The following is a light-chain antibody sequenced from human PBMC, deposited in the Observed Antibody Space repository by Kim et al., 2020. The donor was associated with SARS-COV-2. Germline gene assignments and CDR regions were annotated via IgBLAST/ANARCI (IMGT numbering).Light chain of an antibody. J-gene: IGLJ3*02. Sequence: SATPGQAVTTACSGTTAPICWYQHRPGVAPQLLLFINSQRPSGGPDRFSGSRSGTSASLAISGLQSEDEADYYCGTWDDTLKKYVFGGGTQLTVL. CDR1: TAPIC. V-gene: IGLV1-44*01. CDR3: GTWDDTLKKYV. CDR2: INS.